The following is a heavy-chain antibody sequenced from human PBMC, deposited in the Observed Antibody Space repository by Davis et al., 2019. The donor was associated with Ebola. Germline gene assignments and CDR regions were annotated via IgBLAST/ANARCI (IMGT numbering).Heavy chain of an antibody. Sequence: PSETLSLTCTISGGSISSYYWSWIRQPPGKGLEWIGYIYYSGSTNYNPSLKSRVTISVDTSKDQFSLKLSSVTAADTAVYYCARDRQTYYYDSSGYQSPHHWFDPWGQGTLVTVSS. J-gene: IGHJ5*02. CDR3: ARDRQTYYYDSSGYQSPHHWFDP. V-gene: IGHV4-59*12. CDR2: IYYSGST. CDR1: GGSISSYY. D-gene: IGHD3-22*01.